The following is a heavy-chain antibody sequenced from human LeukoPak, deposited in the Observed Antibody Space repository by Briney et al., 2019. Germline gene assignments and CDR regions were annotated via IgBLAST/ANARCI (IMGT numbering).Heavy chain of an antibody. CDR2: ISANGADK. D-gene: IGHD1-14*01. V-gene: IGHV3-23*01. CDR3: ANYRKPQGLDY. Sequence: PGRSLRLSCADSRFTFSTYAMSWVRQAPGQGLEWVSAISANGADKYYADSVKGRFTISRDNSKNTLFLQMTSLRVEDTAVYYCANYRKPQGLDYWGQGTLVTVSS. J-gene: IGHJ4*02. CDR1: RFTFSTYA.